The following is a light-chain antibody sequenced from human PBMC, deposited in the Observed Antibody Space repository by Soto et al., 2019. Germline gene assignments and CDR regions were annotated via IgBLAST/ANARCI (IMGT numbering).Light chain of an antibody. CDR2: KAS. J-gene: IGKJ2*01. CDR3: QQYNSNSGYT. V-gene: IGKV1-5*03. CDR1: QSISSW. Sequence: DIQMTQSPSTLSASVGDRVTITCRASQSISSWLAWYQQKPGKAPKLLIYKASNLETGVPSRFSGSGSGTEFTLTISSLQPDDFATYYCQQYNSNSGYTFGKGTKLEIK.